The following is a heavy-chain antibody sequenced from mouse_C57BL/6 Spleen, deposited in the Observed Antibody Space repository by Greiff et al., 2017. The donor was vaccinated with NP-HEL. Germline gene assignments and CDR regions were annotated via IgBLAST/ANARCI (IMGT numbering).Heavy chain of an antibody. CDR3: AGLGDY. Sequence: DVQLVESGGGLVKPGGSLKLSCAASGFTFSSYAMSWVRQTPEKRLEWVATISDGGSYTYYPDNVKGRFTISRDNAKNNLYLQMSHLKSEDTAMYYCAGLGDYWGQGTTLTVSS. CDR2: ISDGGSYT. V-gene: IGHV5-4*01. CDR1: GFTFSSYA. D-gene: IGHD4-1*01. J-gene: IGHJ2*01.